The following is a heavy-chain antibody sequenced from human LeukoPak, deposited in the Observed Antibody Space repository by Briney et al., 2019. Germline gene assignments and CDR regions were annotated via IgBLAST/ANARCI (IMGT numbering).Heavy chain of an antibody. V-gene: IGHV1-2*02. J-gene: IGHJ4*02. CDR2: INPNSGGT. CDR1: GYTFTGYC. Sequence: ASVKVSCKASGYTFTGYCIHWVRQAPGQGLEWMGWINPNSGGTNYAQKFQGRVTMTRDTSISTAYMDLSRLRSDDTAVYYCARGSIVGATFDYFDYWGQGTLVTVSS. D-gene: IGHD1-26*01. CDR3: ARGSIVGATFDYFDY.